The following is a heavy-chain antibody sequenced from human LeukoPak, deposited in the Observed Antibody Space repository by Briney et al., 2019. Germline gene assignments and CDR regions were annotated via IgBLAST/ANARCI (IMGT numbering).Heavy chain of an antibody. V-gene: IGHV3-20*04. CDR2: SNLNGGRT. CDR3: ARSTIFGAYYFDY. Sequence: GGSLRLSCAASGFTFDVYGMSWGRHAPGKGLGWVSGSNLNGGRTGYADSVKGRFTISRDNAKNSLYLRMDSLRAEDTALYYCARSTIFGAYYFDYWGQGTLVTVSS. CDR1: GFTFDVYG. D-gene: IGHD3-3*01. J-gene: IGHJ4*02.